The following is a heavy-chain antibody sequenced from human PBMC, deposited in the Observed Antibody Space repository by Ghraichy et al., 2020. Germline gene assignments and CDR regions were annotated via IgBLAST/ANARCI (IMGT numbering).Heavy chain of an antibody. Sequence: SETLSLTCTVSGGSISSSSYYWGWIRQPPGKGLEWIGSIYYSGSTYYNPSLKSRVTISVDTSKNQFSLKLSSVTAADTAVYYCARARGGRITMVRGVIISRFDPWGQGTLVTVSS. CDR2: IYYSGST. CDR3: ARARGGRITMVRGVIISRFDP. J-gene: IGHJ5*02. V-gene: IGHV4-39*07. CDR1: GGSISSSSYY. D-gene: IGHD3-10*01.